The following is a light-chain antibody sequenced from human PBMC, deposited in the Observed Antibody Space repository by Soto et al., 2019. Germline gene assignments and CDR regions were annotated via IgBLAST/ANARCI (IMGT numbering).Light chain of an antibody. CDR2: GAS. J-gene: IGKJ1*01. CDR1: QSVSSIY. CDR3: QQSVA. Sequence: VLTQSPGTLSLSPGEGATLSCRASQSVSSIYLAWYQQKPGQAPRLLIYGASSRATGIPDRFSGSGSGTNFTLTISRLEPEDFAVYYCQQSVAFGQGTKVDIK. V-gene: IGKV3-20*01.